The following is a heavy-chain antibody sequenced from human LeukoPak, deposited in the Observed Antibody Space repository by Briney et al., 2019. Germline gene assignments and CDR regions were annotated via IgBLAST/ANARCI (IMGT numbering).Heavy chain of an antibody. V-gene: IGHV3-23*01. J-gene: IGHJ4*02. CDR1: GFTFTNYA. CDR2: LSGNVHNP. Sequence: GGSLRLSCAASGFTFTNYAMAWVRQAPGKGLEWVSALSGNVHNPYYADSVKGRFTISRDNSKNTLYLEMNSLRAEDTATYFCAKDTYGRFDFWGPGTLGTVSS. CDR3: AKDTYGRFDF. D-gene: IGHD3-10*01.